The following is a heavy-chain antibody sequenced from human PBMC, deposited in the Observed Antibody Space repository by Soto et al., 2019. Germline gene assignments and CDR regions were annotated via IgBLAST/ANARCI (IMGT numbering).Heavy chain of an antibody. CDR3: AKWHPLNP. J-gene: IGHJ5*02. D-gene: IGHD2-8*01. V-gene: IGHV4-4*02. CDR2: VHPSGNT. Sequence: QVQVQESGPGLVKPSGTLSLTCTVSGVSISNTEGWSWVRQPPGKGLEWMGEVHPSGNTNYNPSLKGRVTMSVDKSKNQFSLMLRSVTAADTAIYYCAKWHPLNPWGQGTLVTVSS. CDR1: GVSISNTEG.